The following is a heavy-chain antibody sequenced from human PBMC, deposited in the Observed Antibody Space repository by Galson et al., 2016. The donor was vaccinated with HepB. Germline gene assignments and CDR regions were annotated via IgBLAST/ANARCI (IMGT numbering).Heavy chain of an antibody. V-gene: IGHV1-69*13. CDR3: ARLGRNLYCSGKNCYFDV. CDR1: GDTFRSHG. J-gene: IGHJ4*03. Sequence: SVKVSCKASGDTFRSHGLNWVRQAPGQGPEWMGGIPPMFGASNYAQKFQGRITITADEATSTAYMDLNSLTSEDTAIYYCARLGRNLYCSGKNCYFDVWGQGTLGVVSS. D-gene: IGHD2-15*01. CDR2: IPPMFGAS.